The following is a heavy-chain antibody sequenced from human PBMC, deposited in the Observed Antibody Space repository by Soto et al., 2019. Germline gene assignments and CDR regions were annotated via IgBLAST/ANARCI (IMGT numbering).Heavy chain of an antibody. J-gene: IGHJ5*02. V-gene: IGHV1-2*04. Sequence: GASVKVSCKASGYTFTGYYMHWVRQAPGQGLEWMGWINPNSGGTKYAQKFQGWVTMTRDTSISTAYMELSRLRSDDTAVYYCARENEIVPAGRHENWFDPWGQGTLVTVSS. CDR3: ARENEIVPAGRHENWFDP. CDR1: GYTFTGYY. D-gene: IGHD2-2*01. CDR2: INPNSGGT.